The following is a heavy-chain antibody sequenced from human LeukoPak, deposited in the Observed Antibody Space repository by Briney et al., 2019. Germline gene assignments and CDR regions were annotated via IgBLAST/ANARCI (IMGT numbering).Heavy chain of an antibody. D-gene: IGHD6-6*01. CDR1: GYSISSGYY. CDR3: ARQYSSSFYWFGP. Sequence: PSETLSLTCTVSGYSISSGYYWGWIRQPPGKGLEWIGSIYHSGSTYYNPSLKSRVTISVDTSKNQFSLKLSSVTAADTAVYYCARQYSSSFYWFGPWGQGTLVTVSS. J-gene: IGHJ5*02. CDR2: IYHSGST. V-gene: IGHV4-38-2*02.